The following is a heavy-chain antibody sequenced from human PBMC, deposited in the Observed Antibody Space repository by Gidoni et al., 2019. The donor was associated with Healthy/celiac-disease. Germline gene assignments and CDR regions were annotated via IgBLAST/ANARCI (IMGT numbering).Heavy chain of an antibody. CDR2: ISGSGGST. Sequence: EVQLLESGGGLVQPGGSLRLPGAASGFTVSSYAMSWVRQAPGKGLGWVSAISGSGGSTYYADSVKGRFTISRDNSKNTLYLQMNSLRAEDTAVYYCAKEGEREGPMVRGDNLDYWGQGTLVTVSS. J-gene: IGHJ4*02. CDR3: AKEGEREGPMVRGDNLDY. V-gene: IGHV3-23*01. D-gene: IGHD3-10*01. CDR1: GFTVSSYA.